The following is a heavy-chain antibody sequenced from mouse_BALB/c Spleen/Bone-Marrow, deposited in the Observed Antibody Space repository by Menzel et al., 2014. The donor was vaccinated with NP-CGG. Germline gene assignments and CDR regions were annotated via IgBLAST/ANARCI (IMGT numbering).Heavy chain of an antibody. CDR1: GYTFXSYY. CDR2: INPSNGGT. V-gene: IGHV1S81*02. Sequence: QVHVKQSGAELVKPGASVKLSCKASGYTFXSYYMYWVKQRPGQGLEWIGEINPSNGGTNFNEKFKSKATLTVDKSSSTAYMQLSSLTSEDSAVYYCTRGRRDAMDYWGQGTSVTVSS. J-gene: IGHJ4*01. CDR3: TRGRRDAMDY.